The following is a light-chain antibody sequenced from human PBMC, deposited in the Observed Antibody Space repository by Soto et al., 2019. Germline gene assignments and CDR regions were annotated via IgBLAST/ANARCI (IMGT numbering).Light chain of an antibody. J-gene: IGKJ5*01. CDR1: QSIYNW. V-gene: IGKV1-5*01. Sequence: DIQMTQSPSTRSSSVGDRVTITCRASQSIYNWLAWYQQRPGQTPKLLIYDASSLESGVPSRFSGSGSGTEFTLTISSLKSDDCATYYCQQYNSYSSTFGQGTRLEIK. CDR3: QQYNSYSST. CDR2: DAS.